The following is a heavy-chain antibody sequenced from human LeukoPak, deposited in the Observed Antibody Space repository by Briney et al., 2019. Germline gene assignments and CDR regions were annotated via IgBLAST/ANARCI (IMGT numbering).Heavy chain of an antibody. D-gene: IGHD5-12*01. Sequence: SGTLSLTCPVPGGSISSSNWWRWVRQPPAKGLEWLGEIYHSGSTNYNPALKSRVSISVNQSKNKFSLKLHPVTAADTAGADCARLGGGGCSGYDNWGQGALVTVAS. J-gene: IGHJ4*02. CDR2: IYHSGST. CDR3: ARLGGGGCSGYDN. V-gene: IGHV4-4*02. CDR1: GGSISSSNW.